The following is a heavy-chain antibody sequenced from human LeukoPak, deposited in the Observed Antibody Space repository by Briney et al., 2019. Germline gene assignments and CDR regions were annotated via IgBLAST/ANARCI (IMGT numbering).Heavy chain of an antibody. D-gene: IGHD2-8*02. CDR3: ARDLTGKYCIAY. CDR1: GFNFSSFG. CDR2: IGYSGTNT. V-gene: IGHV3-30*02. J-gene: IGHJ4*02. Sequence: PGGSLRLSCAASGFNFSSFGMHWVRQAPGEVLEWVAYIGYSGTNTHYADSVKGRFTISRDNSKNTVHLQMNSLRAADTALYSCARDLTGKYCIAYWGKGTLVTVSS.